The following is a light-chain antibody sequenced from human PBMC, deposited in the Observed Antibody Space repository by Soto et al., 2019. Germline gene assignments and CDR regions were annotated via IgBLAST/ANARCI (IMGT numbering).Light chain of an antibody. V-gene: IGKV3-15*01. CDR2: GAS. CDR3: QQYNNWPWT. Sequence: EIVMTQSPATLSVSPGGRATLSCRASQSISDTLAWYQQKPGQAPRLLIYGASKRATGFPARFSGSGSGTDLTLTISSLQSEDFAVYYCQQYNNWPWTFGQGTKVEIK. CDR1: QSISDT. J-gene: IGKJ1*01.